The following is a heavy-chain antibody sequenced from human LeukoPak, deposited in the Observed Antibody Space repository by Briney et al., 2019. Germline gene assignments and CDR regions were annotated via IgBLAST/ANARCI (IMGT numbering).Heavy chain of an antibody. J-gene: IGHJ5*02. CDR3: AGEQGLCSSTSCPGPWFDP. Sequence: GASVKVSCKASGGTFSSYAISWVRQAPGQGLEWMGGIIPIFGTANYAQKFQGRVTITADESTSTAYMELSSLRSEDTAVYYCAGEQGLCSSTSCPGPWFDPWGQGTLVTVSS. V-gene: IGHV1-69*13. D-gene: IGHD2-2*01. CDR1: GGTFSSYA. CDR2: IIPIFGTA.